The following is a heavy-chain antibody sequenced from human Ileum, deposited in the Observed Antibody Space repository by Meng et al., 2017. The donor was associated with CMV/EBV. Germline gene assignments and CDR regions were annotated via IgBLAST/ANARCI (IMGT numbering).Heavy chain of an antibody. CDR1: AGSVSRGSYY. CDR2: IYYSRST. Sequence: GSLSLSCTVSAGSVSRGSYYWSWIRQPPGKGLEWIGYIYYSRSTNYNPSLKSRVTISVDTSKNQFSLKLSSVTAADTAVYYGARERYCGGDCSNWFDPWGQGTLVTVSS. J-gene: IGHJ5*02. D-gene: IGHD2-21*01. CDR3: ARERYCGGDCSNWFDP. V-gene: IGHV4-61*01.